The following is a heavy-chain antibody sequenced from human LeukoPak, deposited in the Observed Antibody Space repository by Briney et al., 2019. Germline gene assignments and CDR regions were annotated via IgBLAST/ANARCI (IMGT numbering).Heavy chain of an antibody. D-gene: IGHD2-2*01. Sequence: GGSLRLSCAASGFIFSSYGMHWVRQAPGKGLEWVAVIWYDGSKKYYADSVKGRFTISRDNSKNTLYMQMNSLRAEDTAVYYCAKDRCTSTSCPLDYWGQGTLVTVSS. CDR2: IWYDGSKK. J-gene: IGHJ4*02. CDR3: AKDRCTSTSCPLDY. V-gene: IGHV3-33*06. CDR1: GFIFSSYG.